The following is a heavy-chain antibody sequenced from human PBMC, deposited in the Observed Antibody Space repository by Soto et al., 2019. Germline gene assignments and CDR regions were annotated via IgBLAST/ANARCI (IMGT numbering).Heavy chain of an antibody. V-gene: IGHV1-69*13. CDR1: GGTFGNLG. CDR2: TIPVFDTP. J-gene: IGHJ5*01. D-gene: IGHD3-10*01. CDR3: ARDREDGSGTKYNWFDS. Sequence: SVKVSCKASGGTFGNLGISWLRQAPGQGLEWMGGTIPVFDTPHYAEKFRDRLTITADATSTAYMELTSLSSEDTATYYCARDREDGSGTKYNWFDSWGQGTLVTVSS.